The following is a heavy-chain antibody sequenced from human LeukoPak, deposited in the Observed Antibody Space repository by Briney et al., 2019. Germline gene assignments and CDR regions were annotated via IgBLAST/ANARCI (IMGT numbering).Heavy chain of an antibody. J-gene: IGHJ4*02. CDR3: ARGREVGAIDY. Sequence: GGSLRLSCATSGFSISSYAMSWVRQAPGKGLEWVAVISYDGSNKYYADSVKGRFTISRDNSKNTLYLQMNSLRAEDTAVYYCARGREVGAIDYWGQGTLVTVSS. CDR1: GFSISSYA. V-gene: IGHV3-30-3*01. D-gene: IGHD1-26*01. CDR2: ISYDGSNK.